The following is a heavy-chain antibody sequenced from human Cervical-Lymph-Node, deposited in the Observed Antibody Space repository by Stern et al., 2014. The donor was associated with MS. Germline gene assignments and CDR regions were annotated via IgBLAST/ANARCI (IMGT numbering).Heavy chain of an antibody. CDR3: AREGYSSSYDAFDI. CDR2: IYHSGST. V-gene: IGHV4-4*02. CDR1: GGSISSSNW. J-gene: IGHJ3*02. D-gene: IGHD6-6*01. Sequence: QLQLQESGPGLVKPSGPLSLTCAVSGGSISSSNWWCWVRQPPEKGLEWIGAIYHSGSTNYNPPLKGRVTISGDKSKNQFSLNRRTVTAADTAVYYCAREGYSSSYDAFDIWGQGTMVTVSS.